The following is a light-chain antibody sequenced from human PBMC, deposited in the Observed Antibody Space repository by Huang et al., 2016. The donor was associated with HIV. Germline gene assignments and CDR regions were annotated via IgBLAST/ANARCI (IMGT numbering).Light chain of an antibody. CDR3: QQYDNWPPGLT. J-gene: IGKJ4*01. V-gene: IGKV3D-15*01. CDR2: DTS. Sequence: EIVMTQSPATLSVSPGGGATLSGRASQNVRSNLAWYQQTPGQAPRLLIYDTSTSASGVPARFSGSGSGTEFTLTISGLQSEEFAVYYCQQYDNWPPGLTFGGGTKVEI. CDR1: QNVRSN.